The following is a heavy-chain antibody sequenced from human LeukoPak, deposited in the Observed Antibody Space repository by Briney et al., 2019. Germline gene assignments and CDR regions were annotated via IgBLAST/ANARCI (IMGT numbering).Heavy chain of an antibody. D-gene: IGHD4-23*01. CDR3: ARDRDDGGFEY. CDR1: GFTFSNYW. Sequence: PGGSLRLSCAASGFTFSNYWMSWVRQDPEKGLEWVANINQDGGVKQYVDSMKGRFTISRDNARDSLYLLMNSLRAEDTAVYYCARDRDDGGFEYWGQGTLVTVSS. J-gene: IGHJ4*02. V-gene: IGHV3-7*01. CDR2: INQDGGVK.